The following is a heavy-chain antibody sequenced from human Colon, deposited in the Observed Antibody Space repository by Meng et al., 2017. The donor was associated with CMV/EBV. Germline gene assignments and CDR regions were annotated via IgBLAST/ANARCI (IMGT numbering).Heavy chain of an antibody. J-gene: IGHJ3*02. CDR1: PFNVVNTY. V-gene: IGHV3-53*01. CDR2: IYSGGPM. D-gene: IGHD3-10*02. Sequence: AGSPFNVVNTYMRWGRQAPGKGLEWVALIYSGGPMHYADSVKGRFTISRDNSKNILYLQMNSLRADDTAVYYCARGSGPLFPGAFDIWGQGTMVTVSS. CDR3: ARGSGPLFPGAFDI.